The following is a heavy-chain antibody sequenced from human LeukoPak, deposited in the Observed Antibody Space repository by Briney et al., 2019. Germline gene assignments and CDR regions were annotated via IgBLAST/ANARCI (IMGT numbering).Heavy chain of an antibody. D-gene: IGHD3-22*01. Sequence: GGSLRLSCAASGFTFDDYAMHWVRQAPGKGLEWVSGISWNSGSIGYADSVKGRFTISRDNAKNSLYLQMNSLRAEDTALYYCAKDPSGGYYDSSGYLALYYMDVWGKGTTVTVSS. CDR3: AKDPSGGYYDSSGYLALYYMDV. J-gene: IGHJ6*03. CDR2: ISWNSGSI. CDR1: GFTFDDYA. V-gene: IGHV3-9*01.